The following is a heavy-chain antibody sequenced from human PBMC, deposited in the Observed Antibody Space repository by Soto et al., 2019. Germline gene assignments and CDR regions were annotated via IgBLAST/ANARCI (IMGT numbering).Heavy chain of an antibody. CDR2: ISGDNGDT. Sequence: QVQLVQSGPEVKKPGASVKVSCKASGYRFSSYGISWVRQAPGQGLERMGWISGDNGDTNYAQRAQGRVTMTIDKSTSTAYMELRSLRSDDTAVYYCARDDASSSRARARDILFQGTIVNVSS. V-gene: IGHV1-18*01. D-gene: IGHD2-2*01. CDR3: ARDDASSSRARARDI. J-gene: IGHJ3*02. CDR1: GYRFSSYG.